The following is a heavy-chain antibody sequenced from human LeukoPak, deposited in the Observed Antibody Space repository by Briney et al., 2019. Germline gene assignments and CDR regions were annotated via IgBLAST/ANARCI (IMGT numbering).Heavy chain of an antibody. CDR3: ARETVGKQQPLDY. J-gene: IGHJ4*02. CDR1: GFTFSSYS. V-gene: IGHV3-21*01. Sequence: SGGSLRLSCAASGFTFSSYSMNWVRQTPGKGLEWVSSISSSSSYIYYADSVKGRFTISRDNAKNSLYLQMNSLRAEDTAVYYCARETVGKQQPLDYWGQGTLVTVSS. CDR2: ISSSSSYI. D-gene: IGHD6-13*01.